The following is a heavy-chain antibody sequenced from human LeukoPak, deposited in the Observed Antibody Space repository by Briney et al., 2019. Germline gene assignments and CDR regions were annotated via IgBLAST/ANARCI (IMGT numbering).Heavy chain of an antibody. CDR2: INTDGTKT. V-gene: IGHV3-74*01. D-gene: IGHD4-11*01. CDR1: GFTFRSYW. J-gene: IGHJ4*02. CDR3: ARGYSATYRVDY. Sequence: GGSLRLSCAASGFTFRSYWMHWVRQVPAKGLVCVSRINTDGTKTTYADSVKGRFTMSRDNAKSRLYLQMNSLRAEDTAVYYCARGYSATYRVDYWGQGTLVTVSS.